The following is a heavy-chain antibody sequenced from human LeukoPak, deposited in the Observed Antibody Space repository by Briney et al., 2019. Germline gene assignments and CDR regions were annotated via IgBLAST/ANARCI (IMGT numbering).Heavy chain of an antibody. CDR3: ARALSGTTYYYDSSGYYGYYFDY. CDR1: GGSFSGYY. Sequence: SETLSLTCAVYGGSFSGYYWSWIRQPPGKGLEWIGEINHSGSTNYNPSLKSRVTISVDTSKNQFSLKLSSVTAADTAVYYCARALSGTTYYYDSSGYYGYYFDYWGQGTLVTVSS. CDR2: INHSGST. V-gene: IGHV4-34*01. D-gene: IGHD3-22*01. J-gene: IGHJ4*02.